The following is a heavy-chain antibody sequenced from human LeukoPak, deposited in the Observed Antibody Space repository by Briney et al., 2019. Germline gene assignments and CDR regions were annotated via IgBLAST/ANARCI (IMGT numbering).Heavy chain of an antibody. Sequence: SQTLSLTCAVSGGSISSGGYSWSWIRQPPGKGLEWIGYIYHSGSTNYNPSLKSRVTISVDTSKNQFSLKLSSVAAADTAVYYCARRRRYCSGGSCYLDFDYWGQGTLVTVSS. V-gene: IGHV4-30-2*01. CDR2: IYHSGST. CDR3: ARRRRYCSGGSCYLDFDY. CDR1: GGSISSGGYS. D-gene: IGHD2-15*01. J-gene: IGHJ4*02.